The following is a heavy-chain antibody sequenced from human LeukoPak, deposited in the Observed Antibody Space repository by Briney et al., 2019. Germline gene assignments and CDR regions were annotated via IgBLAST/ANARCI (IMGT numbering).Heavy chain of an antibody. Sequence: SETLSLTCAVYGGSFSGYYWGWIRQPPGKGLXXXXEINHSGSTNYNPSLKSRVTISVDTSKNQFSLKLSSVTAADTAVYYCVRGGLIPHDYGDPFDYWGQGTLVTVSS. V-gene: IGHV4-34*01. CDR2: INHSGST. CDR3: VRGGLIPHDYGDPFDY. CDR1: GGSFSGYY. D-gene: IGHD4-17*01. J-gene: IGHJ4*02.